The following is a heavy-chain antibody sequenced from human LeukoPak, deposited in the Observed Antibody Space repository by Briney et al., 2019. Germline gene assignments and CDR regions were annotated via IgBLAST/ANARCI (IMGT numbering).Heavy chain of an antibody. J-gene: IGHJ4*02. CDR3: AKSYSSGWPPVYFDY. CDR2: ISGSGSST. D-gene: IGHD6-19*01. CDR1: GFTFSSYA. Sequence: SGGSLRLSCAASGFTFSSYAMSWVRQAPGKGLEWVSGISGSGSSTYYTDSVKGRFAISRDNSKNTLYLQMNSLRAEDTAVYYCAKSYSSGWPPVYFDYWGQGTLVTVSS. V-gene: IGHV3-23*01.